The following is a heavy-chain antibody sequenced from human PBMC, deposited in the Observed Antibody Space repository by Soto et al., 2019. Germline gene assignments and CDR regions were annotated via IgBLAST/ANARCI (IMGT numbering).Heavy chain of an antibody. V-gene: IGHV3-23*01. CDR2: ISGSGGST. CDR1: GFTFIGYA. D-gene: IGHD2-2*01. Sequence: LRVSCGASGFTFIGYAMSRVSKAPGKGLEWVSAISGSGGSTYYADSVKGRFTISRDNSKNTLYLQMNSLRAEDTAVYYCAKDSGGPAFRAYTWFDPWGQGTLVTVSS. J-gene: IGHJ5*02. CDR3: AKDSGGPAFRAYTWFDP.